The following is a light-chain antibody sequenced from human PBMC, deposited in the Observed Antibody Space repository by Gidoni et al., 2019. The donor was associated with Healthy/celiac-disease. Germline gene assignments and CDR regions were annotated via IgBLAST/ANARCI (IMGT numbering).Light chain of an antibody. CDR1: QDSSNH. V-gene: IGKV1-33*01. J-gene: IGKJ2*01. Sequence: DIQMTQSPSSLSASVGDRVTITCQASQDSSNHLNWYQQKPGKAPKLLIYDASNLETGVPSRFSGSGSGTDFTFTISSLQPEDIATYYCQQYDNLPLMYTFGQGTKLEIK. CDR3: QQYDNLPLMYT. CDR2: DAS.